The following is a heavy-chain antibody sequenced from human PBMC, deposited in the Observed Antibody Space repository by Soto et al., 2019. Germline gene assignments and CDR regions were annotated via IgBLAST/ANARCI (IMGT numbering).Heavy chain of an antibody. CDR2: INAGNGNT. J-gene: IGHJ4*02. V-gene: IGHV1-3*01. CDR3: ARDYDSSGYPNYFDY. D-gene: IGHD3-22*01. Sequence: QVQLVQSGAEVKKPGASVKVSCKASGYTFTSYAMHWVRQAPGQRLEWMGWINAGNGNTKYSQKFQGRVTITRDTSASTAYMELSSPRSEDTAVYYCARDYDSSGYPNYFDYWGQGTLVTVSS. CDR1: GYTFTSYA.